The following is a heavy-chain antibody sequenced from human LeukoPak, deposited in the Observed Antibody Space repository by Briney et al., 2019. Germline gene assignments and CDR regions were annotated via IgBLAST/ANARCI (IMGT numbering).Heavy chain of an antibody. V-gene: IGHV3-23*01. CDR1: GFTFSSNA. J-gene: IGHJ5*02. Sequence: GGSLRLSCAASGFTFSSNAMTWVRQAPGQGLEWVSSISETSSHTFYADSVKGRFTISRDNTKNTLFLQMNSLRVEDTAMYYCAKHFSSSWQFDPWGQGTLVTVSS. CDR2: ISETSSHT. D-gene: IGHD6-13*01. CDR3: AKHFSSSWQFDP.